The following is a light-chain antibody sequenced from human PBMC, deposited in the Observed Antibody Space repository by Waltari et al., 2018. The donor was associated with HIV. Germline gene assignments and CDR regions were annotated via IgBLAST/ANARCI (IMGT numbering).Light chain of an antibody. CDR2: RHN. Sequence: QSVLTQPPSASGTPGQKVTISCSGGTANIGANFVFWFHQFPGTAPKLLIYRHNRRHSGVPARFSGSKSGTSASLTISGLRSDDEAHYFCAVLDDTLGGGVFGGGTKLTVL. J-gene: IGLJ2*01. CDR3: AVLDDTLGGGV. CDR1: TANIGANF. V-gene: IGLV1-47*01.